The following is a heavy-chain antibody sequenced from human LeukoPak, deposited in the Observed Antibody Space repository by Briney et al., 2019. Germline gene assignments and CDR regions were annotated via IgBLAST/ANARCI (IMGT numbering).Heavy chain of an antibody. D-gene: IGHD2-15*01. J-gene: IGHJ4*02. V-gene: IGHV5-51*01. CDR3: ASLDIIGAPFDY. CDR2: IYPGDSET. CDR1: GYTFTYYW. Sequence: GESLKISCKASGYTFTYYWIGWARQMPGKGLEWMGIIYPGDSETKYSPSFQGQVTISADKSISTAYLQWSSLKASDTAMYYCASLDIIGAPFDYWGQGTLVTVSP.